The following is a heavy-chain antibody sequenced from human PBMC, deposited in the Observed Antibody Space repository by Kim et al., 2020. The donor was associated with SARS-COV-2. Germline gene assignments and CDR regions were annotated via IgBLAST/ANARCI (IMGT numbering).Heavy chain of an antibody. J-gene: IGHJ4*02. CDR1: GFTFSSYG. CDR3: AKDGVEMATILDY. Sequence: GGSLRLSCAASGFTFSSYGMHWVRQAPGKGLEWVAVISYDGSNKYYADSVKGRFTISRDNSKNTLYLQMNSLRAEDTAVYYCAKDGVEMATILDYWGQGTLVTVSS. D-gene: IGHD2-21*01. CDR2: ISYDGSNK. V-gene: IGHV3-30*18.